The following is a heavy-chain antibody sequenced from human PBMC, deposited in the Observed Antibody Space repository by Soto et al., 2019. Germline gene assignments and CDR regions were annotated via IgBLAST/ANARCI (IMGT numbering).Heavy chain of an antibody. CDR1: GGTFSTHG. D-gene: IGHD1-7*01. CDR2: IIPIFGTA. J-gene: IGHJ4*02. CDR3: ATDKAELPSYLPWNY. V-gene: IGHV1-69*06. Sequence: SVEVACTASGGTFSTHGITWVRQAPGKGLEWMGGIIPIFGTAIYAQKFQGRVTMTEDTSTDTAYMELSSLRSEDTAVYYCATDKAELPSYLPWNYWGQGTLVTVSS.